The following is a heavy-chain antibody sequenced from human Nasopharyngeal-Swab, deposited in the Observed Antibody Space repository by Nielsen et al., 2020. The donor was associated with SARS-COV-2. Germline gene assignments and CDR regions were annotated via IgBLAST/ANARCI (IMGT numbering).Heavy chain of an antibody. D-gene: IGHD1-7*01. V-gene: IGHV3-21*01. CDR2: ISSSSSYI. CDR3: ARAGNYRFDY. CDR1: GFTFSSYS. Sequence: GGSLRLSCAASGFTFSSYSMNWVRQAPGKGLEWVSSISSSSSYIYYADSVKGRFTISRDNAQNTLYLQMNSLRDEDTAVYYCARAGNYRFDYWGQGTPVTVSS. J-gene: IGHJ4*02.